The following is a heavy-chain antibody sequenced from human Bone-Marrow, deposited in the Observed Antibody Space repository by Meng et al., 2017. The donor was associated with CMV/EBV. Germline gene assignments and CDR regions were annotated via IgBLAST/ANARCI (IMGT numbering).Heavy chain of an antibody. CDR3: AKDHGPGRTLRVDHSDGIDI. Sequence: GESLKISCAASGFTFSSYGLHWVRQAPGKGLEWVAFIRYGGSNKYYADSVKGRFTMSRDNSKSKLYLQMNSLKAEDTGVYYCAKDHGPGRTLRVDHSDGIDIWGQGTTVTVSS. J-gene: IGHJ6*02. D-gene: IGHD5/OR15-5a*01. CDR2: IRYGGSNK. V-gene: IGHV3-30*02. CDR1: GFTFSSYG.